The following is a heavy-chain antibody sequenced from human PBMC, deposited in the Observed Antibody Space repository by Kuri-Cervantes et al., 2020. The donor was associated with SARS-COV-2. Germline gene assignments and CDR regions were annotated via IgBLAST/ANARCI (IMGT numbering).Heavy chain of an antibody. CDR2: IKHDGSER. D-gene: IGHD6-13*01. Sequence: GESLKISCTASGFSISDRAYWMTWVRQTPGKGLEWVANIKHDGSERFYVDSVKGRFTISRDNAKNSLYLQMDSLSAEDTAVYYCAKDRKQIAAAGLDYWGQGTLVTVSS. CDR3: AKDRKQIAAAGLDY. J-gene: IGHJ4*02. V-gene: IGHV3-7*01. CDR1: GFSISDRAYW.